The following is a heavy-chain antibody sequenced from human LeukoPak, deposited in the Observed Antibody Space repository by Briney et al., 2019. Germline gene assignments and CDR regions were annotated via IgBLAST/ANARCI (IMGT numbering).Heavy chain of an antibody. CDR3: ARIDYAVSAGYQNYFEF. CDR1: GFAFSSYE. V-gene: IGHV3-48*03. Sequence: GGSLRLSCAASGFAFSSYEMNRVRQAPGKGLEWVSYTSRSGSTIYYADSVKGRFTISRDNAKNSLYLQMNSLRAEDTAVYYWARIDYAVSAGYQNYFEFWGQGTLVTVSS. CDR2: TSRSGSTI. D-gene: IGHD3-9*01. J-gene: IGHJ4*02.